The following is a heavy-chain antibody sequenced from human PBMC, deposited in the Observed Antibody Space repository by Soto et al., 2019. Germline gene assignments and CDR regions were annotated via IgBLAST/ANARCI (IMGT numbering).Heavy chain of an antibody. V-gene: IGHV1-69*13. J-gene: IGHJ4*02. CDR2: IILGSA. CDR3: ARADYNSDYLLLYVDY. CDR1: GGTFSNYA. D-gene: IGHD3-22*01. Sequence: SVKVSCKAPGGTFSNYALTWVRQAPGQGLEWMGWIILGSANYAQKFRDRLTITADGSTNISYMELTSLTSEDTARYYCARADYNSDYLLLYVDYWGQGTPVTVSS.